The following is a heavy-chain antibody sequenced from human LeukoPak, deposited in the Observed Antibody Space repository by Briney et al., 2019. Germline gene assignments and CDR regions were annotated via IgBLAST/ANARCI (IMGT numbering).Heavy chain of an antibody. V-gene: IGHV4-59*01. J-gene: IGHJ6*03. Sequence: PSETLSLTCTASGGSISRYYWSWIRQPPGKGLEWIGYIYYSVSTNYNPSLKSRVTISVDTSKNQLSLKLSSVTAADTAVYYCARGVTGPYYYYYYMDVWGKGTTVTVSS. CDR2: IYYSVST. CDR1: GGSISRYY. CDR3: ARGVTGPYYYYYYMDV. D-gene: IGHD2-8*02.